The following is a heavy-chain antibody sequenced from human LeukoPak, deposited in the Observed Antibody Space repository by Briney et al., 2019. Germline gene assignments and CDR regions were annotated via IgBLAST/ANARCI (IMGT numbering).Heavy chain of an antibody. D-gene: IGHD2-15*01. CDR2: INPQSGGI. CDR1: GYTFTDYY. V-gene: IGHV1-2*02. J-gene: IGHJ4*02. Sequence: ASVKVSCKTSGYTFTDYYMHWVRQAPGQGLEWMGWINPQSGGIKYAQRFQGRVTMTRDTSISTAYMELSRLRSDDTAVYYCVVGRWELPPPFDYWGQGTLVTVSS. CDR3: VVGRWELPPPFDY.